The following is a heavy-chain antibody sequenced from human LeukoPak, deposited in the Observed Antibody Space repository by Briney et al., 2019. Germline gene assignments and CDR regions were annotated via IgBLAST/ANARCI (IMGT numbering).Heavy chain of an antibody. CDR2: IIPVFGTI. CDR3: ARGAGTATTNHYYYGMDV. CDR1: GGSLSSSA. V-gene: IGHV1-69*13. D-gene: IGHD1-7*01. J-gene: IGHJ6*02. Sequence: ASVKVSCKASGGSLSSSAISWVRQAPGQGLEWMGGIIPVFGTIKCAQKFQGRVTITADESTSTAYMELSSLRSEDTAVYYCARGAGTATTNHYYYGMDVWGRGTTVTVSS.